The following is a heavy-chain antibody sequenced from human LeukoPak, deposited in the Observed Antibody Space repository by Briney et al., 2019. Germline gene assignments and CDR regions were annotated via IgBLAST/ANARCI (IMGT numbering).Heavy chain of an antibody. V-gene: IGHV3-7*03. Sequence: GGSLRLSCAASGFTFSNYWMTWVRQAPGKGLEWVAHINQDGSKEYYMDSVKARFTISRDNAKNSLSLQMNSLRAEDTAVYYCAKELSSFMDVWGQGTTVTVSS. D-gene: IGHD6-6*01. CDR2: INQDGSKE. CDR1: GFTFSNYW. CDR3: AKELSSFMDV. J-gene: IGHJ6*02.